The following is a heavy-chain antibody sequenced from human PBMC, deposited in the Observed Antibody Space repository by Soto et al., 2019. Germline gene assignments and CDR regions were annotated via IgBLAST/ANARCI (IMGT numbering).Heavy chain of an antibody. CDR3: ARSLTEIGQNWLDP. Sequence: VQLMESGGNLVQSGGSLRLYCAASGFTFGGFGMYWFRQAPGKGLEFVSAVDGSGTYTYYEDSVKGRFTISRDNSKNQLYIQMGSPGIEDIAVYYCARSLTEIGQNWLDPWGQGTQVTVSS. J-gene: IGHJ5*02. V-gene: IGHV3-64*07. CDR2: VDGSGTYT. D-gene: IGHD2-21*01. CDR1: GFTFGGFG.